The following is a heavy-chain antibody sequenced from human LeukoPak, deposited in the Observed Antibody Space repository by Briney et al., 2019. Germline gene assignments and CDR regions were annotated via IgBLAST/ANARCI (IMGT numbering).Heavy chain of an antibody. V-gene: IGHV3-53*01. CDR1: GFTVSSNY. J-gene: IGHJ6*03. CDR3: AKDARRLARILGRETRYYYYYYMDV. D-gene: IGHD5-12*01. Sequence: PSGGSLRLSCAASGFTVSSNYMSWVRQAPEKGLEWVSVIYSGGSTYYADSVKGRFTISRDNSKNTLYLQMNSLRAEDTAVYYCAKDARRLARILGRETRYYYYYYMDVWGKGTTVTVSS. CDR2: IYSGGST.